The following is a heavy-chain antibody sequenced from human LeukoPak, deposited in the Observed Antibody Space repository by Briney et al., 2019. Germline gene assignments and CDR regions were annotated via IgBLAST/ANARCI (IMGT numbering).Heavy chain of an antibody. CDR3: ARDLGQYYDTSDNWFDP. Sequence: GGSLRLSCAASGFTFSSYWMHWVRQAPGKGLVWVSRINGDGSSTEYADSVKGRFTISRDNAKNTLNLQMNSLRAEDTAVYYCARDLGQYYDTSDNWFDPWGQGTLVTVSS. J-gene: IGHJ5*02. V-gene: IGHV3-74*01. CDR2: INGDGSST. D-gene: IGHD3-22*01. CDR1: GFTFSSYW.